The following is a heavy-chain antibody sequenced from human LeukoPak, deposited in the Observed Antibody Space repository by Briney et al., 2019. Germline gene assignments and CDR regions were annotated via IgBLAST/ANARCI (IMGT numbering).Heavy chain of an antibody. V-gene: IGHV4-39*01. CDR2: IYYSGST. Sequence: SETLSLTCTVSVDSLSSSSYYWGWIRQPPGKGPEWIGSIYYSGSTQYNPSLKSRVTISVDTPKNQFSLKLSSVTAADTAVYYCARGYSYGLEAYFDYWGQGTLVTVSS. D-gene: IGHD5-18*01. CDR1: VDSLSSSSYY. CDR3: ARGYSYGLEAYFDY. J-gene: IGHJ4*02.